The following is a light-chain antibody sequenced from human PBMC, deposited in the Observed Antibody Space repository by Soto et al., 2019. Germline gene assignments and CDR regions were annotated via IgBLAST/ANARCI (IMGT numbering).Light chain of an antibody. Sequence: QSVLTQPPSVSGVPGQRVTISCTGSSSNIGAGYDVNWYQQLPGTAPKLLIFGDSNRPSGVPDRFSGSKSGTSASLAITGLQAADEADYYCQSSDSRLSGSDVFGTGTKLTVL. CDR2: GDS. CDR1: SSNIGAGYD. V-gene: IGLV1-40*01. J-gene: IGLJ1*01. CDR3: QSSDSRLSGSDV.